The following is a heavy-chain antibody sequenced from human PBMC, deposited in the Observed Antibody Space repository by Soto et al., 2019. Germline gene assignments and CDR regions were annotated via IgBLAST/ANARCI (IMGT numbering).Heavy chain of an antibody. CDR1: GFTFSSYS. CDR3: ARGLGALRFLEWIYDY. V-gene: IGHV3-21*01. D-gene: IGHD3-3*01. J-gene: IGHJ4*02. Sequence: AGGSLRLSCAASGFTFSSYSMNWVRQAPGKGLEWVSSISSSSSYIYYADSVKGRFTISRDNAKNSLYLQMNSLRAEDTAVYYCARGLGALRFLEWIYDYWGQGTLVTVSS. CDR2: ISSSSSYI.